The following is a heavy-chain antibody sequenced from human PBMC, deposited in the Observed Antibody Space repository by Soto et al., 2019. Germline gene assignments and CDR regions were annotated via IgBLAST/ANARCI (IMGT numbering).Heavy chain of an antibody. CDR1: GLAVGARGER. V-gene: IGHV2-5*02. CDR3: APSRNRSRRRVWFDP. J-gene: IGHJ5*02. CDR2: IYWDDDK. Sequence: TQRVTLTGRVSGLAVGARGERVGWIRQPPGKALEWLALIYWDDDKRYSPSLKGRLTITKDTSKNQVVLTMTNMDPVDTAPYFCAPSRNRSRRRVWFDPWGQGLLVTVSS. D-gene: IGHD4-4*01.